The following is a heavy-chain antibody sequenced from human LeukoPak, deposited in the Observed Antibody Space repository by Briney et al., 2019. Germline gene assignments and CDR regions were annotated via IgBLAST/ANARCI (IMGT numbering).Heavy chain of an antibody. CDR1: GGSLSSFA. CDR2: IIPIFGST. CDR3: ARVMVVAGNGGYFLY. J-gene: IGHJ1*01. Sequence: GASVKVSCKASGGSLSSFALNWVRQTPGRGLEWMGGIIPIFGSTNYAQKFQVRVTITADESRNTAYMELNSLRSEDTGVHYCARVMVVAGNGGYFLYWGQGTLVTVSS. V-gene: IGHV1-69*13. D-gene: IGHD2-15*01.